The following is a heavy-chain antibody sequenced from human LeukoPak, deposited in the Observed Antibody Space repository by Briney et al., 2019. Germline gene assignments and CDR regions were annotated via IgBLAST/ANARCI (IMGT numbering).Heavy chain of an antibody. V-gene: IGHV1-46*01. CDR1: GYTFTGYY. D-gene: IGHD3-22*01. CDR2: INPSGGST. CDR3: ARGVYRFHPTMTIN. Sequence: ASVKVSCKASGYTFTGYYMHWVRQAPGQGLEWMGIINPSGGSTSYAQKFQGRVTMTRDMSKNQFSLKLSSVTAADTAVYYCARGVYRFHPTMTINWGQGTLVTVSS. J-gene: IGHJ4*02.